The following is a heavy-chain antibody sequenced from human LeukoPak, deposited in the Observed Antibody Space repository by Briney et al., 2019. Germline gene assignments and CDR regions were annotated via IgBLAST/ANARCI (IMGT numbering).Heavy chain of an antibody. J-gene: IGHJ4*02. V-gene: IGHV1-3*01. Sequence: VASVKVSCKASGYTFTSYALHWVRQAPGQRLEWMGWINGGNGNTKYSQKLQGRVTMTTDTSASTAYMELRSLRSDDTAVYYCARDGAPEMATIKSGSDYWGQGTLVTVSS. CDR2: INGGNGNT. CDR3: ARDGAPEMATIKSGSDY. D-gene: IGHD5-24*01. CDR1: GYTFTSYA.